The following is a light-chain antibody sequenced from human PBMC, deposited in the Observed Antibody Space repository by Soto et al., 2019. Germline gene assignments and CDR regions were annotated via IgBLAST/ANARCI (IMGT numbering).Light chain of an antibody. Sequence: EIVLTQSPGTLSLSPGESATLSCRASQSVSSNSLAWYRRNPGQPPSLLIYGTSTRATDIPRRFSGSGSGTGFTLTITRLEPEDFAVYFCQQYGDSPPTFGQGTKVEVQ. CDR2: GTS. CDR1: QSVSSNS. V-gene: IGKV3-20*01. CDR3: QQYGDSPPT. J-gene: IGKJ1*01.